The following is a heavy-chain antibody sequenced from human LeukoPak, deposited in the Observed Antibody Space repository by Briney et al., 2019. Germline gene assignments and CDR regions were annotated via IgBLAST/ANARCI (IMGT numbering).Heavy chain of an antibody. CDR2: INHSGNA. CDR3: ARRPNYYYCGMDV. CDR1: GGSFSGYY. J-gene: IGHJ6*02. V-gene: IGHV4-34*01. Sequence: SETLSLTCAVSGGSFSGYYWTWIRQPPGKGLEWIGEINHSGNANYNPSLKSRVTISVDTSKNQFSLKLSSVTAADTAVYYCARRPNYYYCGMDVWGQGTTVTVSS.